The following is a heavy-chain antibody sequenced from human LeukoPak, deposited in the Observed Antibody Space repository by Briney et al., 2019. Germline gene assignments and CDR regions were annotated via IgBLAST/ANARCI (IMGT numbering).Heavy chain of an antibody. D-gene: IGHD5-18*01. CDR1: GGSISSYY. V-gene: IGHV4-4*09. CDR2: IYTSGST. CDR3: ARRVDTATHYFDY. Sequence: SETLSLTCTVSGGSISSYYWNWIRQPPGKGLEGIGYIYTSGSTNYNPSLKSRVTISVDTSKNQFSLKLSSVTAADTAVYYCARRVDTATHYFDYWGQGTLVTVSS. J-gene: IGHJ4*02.